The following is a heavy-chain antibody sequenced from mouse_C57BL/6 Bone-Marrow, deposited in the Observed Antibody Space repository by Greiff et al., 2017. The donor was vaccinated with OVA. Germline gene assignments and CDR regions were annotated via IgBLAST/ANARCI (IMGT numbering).Heavy chain of an antibody. CDR3: ARPSYGSSYLYWYFDV. V-gene: IGHV1-9*01. Sequence: VKLMESGAELMKPGASVKLSCKATGYTFTGYWIEWVKQRPGHGLEWIGEILPGSGSTNYNEKFKGKATFTADTSSNTAYMQRSSLTTEDSAIYYCARPSYGSSYLYWYFDVWGTGTTVTVSS. J-gene: IGHJ1*03. CDR2: ILPGSGST. D-gene: IGHD1-1*01. CDR1: GYTFTGYW.